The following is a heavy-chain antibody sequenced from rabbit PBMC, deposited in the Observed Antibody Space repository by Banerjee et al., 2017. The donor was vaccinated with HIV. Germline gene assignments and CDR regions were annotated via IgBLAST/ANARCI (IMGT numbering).Heavy chain of an antibody. D-gene: IGHD7-1*01. V-gene: IGHV1S40*01. J-gene: IGHJ4*01. CDR2: IYVGSSGST. Sequence: QSLVESGGGLVQPGGSLKLSCKASGIDFSGYGISWVRRAPGKGLEWIACIYVGSSGSTYYATWAKGRFTISKTSSTTVTLQMTSLTAADTATYFCVREDYAGYGFFNLWGQGTLVTVS. CDR1: GIDFSGYG. CDR3: VREDYAGYGFFNL.